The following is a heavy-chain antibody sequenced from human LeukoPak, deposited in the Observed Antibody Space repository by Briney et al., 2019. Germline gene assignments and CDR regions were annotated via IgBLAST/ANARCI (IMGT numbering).Heavy chain of an antibody. Sequence: PGGSLRLSCATSGFNFNNYGMHWVREPPGKGLEWVALIQPDGIDTYYADSVKGRFTVFRDNSKSTLYLQLNSPTPDDTAIYYCVKRDRTTEFDYWGQGTLVTVSS. CDR2: IQPDGIDT. V-gene: IGHV3-30*02. D-gene: IGHD1-1*01. J-gene: IGHJ4*02. CDR3: VKRDRTTEFDY. CDR1: GFNFNNYG.